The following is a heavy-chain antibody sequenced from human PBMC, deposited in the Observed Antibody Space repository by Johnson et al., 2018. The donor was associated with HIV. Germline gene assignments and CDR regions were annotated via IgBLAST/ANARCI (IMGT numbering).Heavy chain of an antibody. V-gene: IGHV3-NL1*01. Sequence: QVQLVESGGGVVQPGGSLRLSCAASGFTFSSYGMHWVRQAPGKGLEWVSLIYSGGSTYYADSVKGRFTISRDNSKYTLYLHMNSLRAEDTAVYYCAKLGGEDGFDIWGQGTMVTVSS. CDR2: IYSGGST. CDR3: AKLGGEDGFDI. D-gene: IGHD2-21*01. J-gene: IGHJ3*02. CDR1: GFTFSSYG.